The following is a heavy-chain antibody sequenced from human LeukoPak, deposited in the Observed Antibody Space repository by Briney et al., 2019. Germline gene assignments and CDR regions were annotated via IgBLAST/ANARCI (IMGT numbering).Heavy chain of an antibody. V-gene: IGHV3-23*01. Sequence: GGSLRLSCAASGFTFSSYAMSWVRQAPGKGLEWVSAISGSGGSTYYADSVKGRFTISRDNSKNTLYLQMNSLRAEDTAVYYCAKVGSYAERASSDYWGQGTLVTVSS. D-gene: IGHD1-26*01. J-gene: IGHJ4*02. CDR1: GFTFSSYA. CDR2: ISGSGGST. CDR3: AKVGSYAERASSDY.